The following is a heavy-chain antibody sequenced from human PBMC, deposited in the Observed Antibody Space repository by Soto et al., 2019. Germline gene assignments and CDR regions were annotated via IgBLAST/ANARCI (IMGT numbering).Heavy chain of an antibody. V-gene: IGHV4-39*01. J-gene: IGHJ4*02. D-gene: IGHD2-2*01. CDR3: ARGPVSSFVPKPFDY. CDR1: GGSISSSSYY. CDR2: IYYSGST. Sequence: SETLSLTCTVSGGSISSSSYYWGWIRQPPGKGLEWIGSIYYSGSTYYNPSLKSRVTISVDTSKNQFSLKLSSVTAADTAVYYCARGPVSSFVPKPFDYWGQGTLVTVSS.